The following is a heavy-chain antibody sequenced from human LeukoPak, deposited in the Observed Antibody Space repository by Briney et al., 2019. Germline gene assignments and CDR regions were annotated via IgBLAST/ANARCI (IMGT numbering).Heavy chain of an antibody. J-gene: IGHJ4*02. CDR1: GGSFNDYY. CDR3: ASLHQVRGLTVFDY. CDR2: INHSGGT. V-gene: IGHV4-34*01. Sequence: PSETLSLTCALYGGSFNDYYWSWIRQPPGKGLEWIGEINHSGGTSYNPSLKSRVTISVDTSKNQFSLKLSSVTAADTAVYYCASLHQVRGLTVFDYWGQGALVTVSS. D-gene: IGHD3-10*01.